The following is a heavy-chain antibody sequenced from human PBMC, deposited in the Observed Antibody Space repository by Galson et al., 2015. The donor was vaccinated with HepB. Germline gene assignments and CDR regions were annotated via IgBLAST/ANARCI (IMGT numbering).Heavy chain of an antibody. V-gene: IGHV3-74*01. CDR3: ARDLIVLLRGGYYGMDV. J-gene: IGHJ6*02. CDR1: GFTFSSYW. CDR2: INSDGSST. Sequence: SLRLSCAASGFTFSSYWMHWVRQAPGKGLVWVSRINSDGSSTSYADSVKGRFTISRDNAKNTLYLQMNSLRAEDTAVYYCARDLIVLLRGGYYGMDVWGQGTTVTVSS. D-gene: IGHD2-8*01.